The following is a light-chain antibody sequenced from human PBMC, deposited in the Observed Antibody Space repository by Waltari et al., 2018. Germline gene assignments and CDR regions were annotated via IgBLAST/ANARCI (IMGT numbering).Light chain of an antibody. CDR3: ASYTPSSALV. J-gene: IGLJ2*01. CDR1: TSDVGAYYR. Sequence: QSALTQPPSVSGSPGQSVTISCTGSTSDVGAYYRAPWYQQSPGTAPKVVIYEVSNRPSGVPDRFSGSKSGNTASLTISGLQAEDEADYYCASYTPSSALVFGGGTKVTVL. CDR2: EVS. V-gene: IGLV2-18*02.